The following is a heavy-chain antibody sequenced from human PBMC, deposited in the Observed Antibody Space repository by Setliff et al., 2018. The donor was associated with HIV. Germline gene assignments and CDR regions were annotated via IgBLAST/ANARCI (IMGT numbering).Heavy chain of an antibody. D-gene: IGHD5-12*01. CDR2: IWYDERHK. Sequence: GGSLRLSCTFYGFSFNSYGMHWVRQAPGKGLEWVASIWYDERHKCYADSVKGRFTISRDHYKNTLYLQMNSLRADDTAVYYCARDQHPQGGFPDYWGQGTLVTVSS. V-gene: IGHV3-33*08. CDR1: GFSFNSYG. CDR3: ARDQHPQGGFPDY. J-gene: IGHJ4*02.